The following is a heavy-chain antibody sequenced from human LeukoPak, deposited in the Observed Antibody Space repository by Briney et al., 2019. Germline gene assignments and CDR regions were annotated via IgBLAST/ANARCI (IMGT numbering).Heavy chain of an antibody. CDR3: ARVVEMTTIYFNY. CDR1: GYSISSGNY. CDR2: IYHSGST. Sequence: SETLSLTCTVSGYSISSGNYWDWIRQPPGKGLEWIGSIYHSGSTYYNPSLKSRVTISVDTSKNQFSLKLSSVTAADTAVYYCARVVEMTTIYFNYWGQGTLVTVSS. D-gene: IGHD5-24*01. V-gene: IGHV4-38-2*02. J-gene: IGHJ4*02.